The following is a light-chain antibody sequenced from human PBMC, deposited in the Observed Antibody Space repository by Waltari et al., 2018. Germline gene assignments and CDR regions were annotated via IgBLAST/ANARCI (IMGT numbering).Light chain of an antibody. J-gene: IGLJ2*01. Sequence: SYELTQPPSVSVSPGETATITCSGDHLGHKIASWYQHKPGQSPVLVIHEDTKWPSGIPERFSGSTSGHTATLTISGTQAMDEADYYCQTWDITTYVVFGGGTKLTVL. CDR1: HLGHKI. CDR3: QTWDITTYVV. V-gene: IGLV3-1*01. CDR2: EDT.